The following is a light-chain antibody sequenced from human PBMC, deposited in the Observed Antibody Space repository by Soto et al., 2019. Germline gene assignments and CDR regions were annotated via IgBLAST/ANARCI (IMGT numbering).Light chain of an antibody. CDR1: QTISNW. V-gene: IGKV1-5*03. CDR2: KSS. CDR3: QHYNSYPYS. J-gene: IGKJ2*03. Sequence: DIPMTQSPSTLSASVGDRVTITCRASQTISNWLAWYQQKPGKAPKVLVYKSSSLESGVPSRFSGSGSGTEFTLTISSLQPDDFATYYCQHYNSYPYSFGQGTKLEIK.